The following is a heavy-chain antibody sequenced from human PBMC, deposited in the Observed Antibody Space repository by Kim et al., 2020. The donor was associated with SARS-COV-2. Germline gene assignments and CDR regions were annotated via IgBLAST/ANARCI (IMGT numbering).Heavy chain of an antibody. D-gene: IGHD1-26*01. CDR2: ISSNGGST. J-gene: IGHJ4*02. CDR3: VKDFRRGIVGAIRGLGD. V-gene: IGHV3-64D*06. CDR1: GFTFSSYA. Sequence: GGSLRLSCSASGFTFSSYAMHWVRQAPGKGLEYVSAISSNGGSTYYADSVKGRFTISRDNSKNTLYLQMSSLRAEDTAVYYCVKDFRRGIVGAIRGLGDWGQGTLVTVSS.